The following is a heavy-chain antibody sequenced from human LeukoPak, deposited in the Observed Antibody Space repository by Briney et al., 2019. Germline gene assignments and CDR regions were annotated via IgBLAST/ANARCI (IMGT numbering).Heavy chain of an antibody. CDR1: GGSISSYF. Sequence: SETLSLTCTVSGGSISSYFWSWIRQPPGKGLEWIGYIYYSGSTNYNPSLKSRVTISVDTSKNQFSLTLSSVTAADTAGYYCARQYCSSTNCYYFDYWGQGTLVTVSS. V-gene: IGHV4-59*01. CDR2: IYYSGST. D-gene: IGHD2-2*01. CDR3: ARQYCSSTNCYYFDY. J-gene: IGHJ4*02.